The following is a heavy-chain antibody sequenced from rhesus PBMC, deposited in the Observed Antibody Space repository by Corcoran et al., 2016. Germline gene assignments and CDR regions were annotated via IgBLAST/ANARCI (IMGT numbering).Heavy chain of an antibody. CDR1: GFTSSSYG. V-gene: IGHV3S5*01. D-gene: IGHD5-24*01. J-gene: IGHJ4*01. Sequence: EVQLGETGGGLVQPGGSLKLFCAASGFTSSSYGMSWVRQAPGKGRDGVLGINSVEGCIYYTTSVTGRVTTSRDNTQNTLSLQLNSLRAENTAVYYCANDRGPGTVSFDYWRQGVLVTVSS. CDR3: ANDRGPGTVSFDY. CDR2: INSVEGCI.